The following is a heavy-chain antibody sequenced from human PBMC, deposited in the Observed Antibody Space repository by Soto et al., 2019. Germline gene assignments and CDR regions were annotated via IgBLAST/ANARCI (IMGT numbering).Heavy chain of an antibody. Sequence: EIVSLTCTVTGDSSSGRGYYWGWIRQPPGKGLEWIGSIYYSGSTYNNPSLRSRVSMSIDTSKDQFSLKLKSVTAADTALYFCARQRTSVVTQAYFDVSGPGSLVTVSS. CDR3: ARQRTSVVTQAYFDV. CDR1: GDSSSGRGYY. CDR2: IYYSGST. D-gene: IGHD2-21*02. V-gene: IGHV4-39*01. J-gene: IGHJ4*02.